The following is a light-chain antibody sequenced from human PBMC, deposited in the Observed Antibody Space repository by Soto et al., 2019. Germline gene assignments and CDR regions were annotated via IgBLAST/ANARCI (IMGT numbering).Light chain of an antibody. CDR3: SSYSITTTL. V-gene: IGLV2-14*01. CDR2: EVS. Sequence: QSVLSQPASVSGSPGQTITISCTGTSSDIGYDYVSWYQQHPNKAPQLIIYEVSNRPSGVPNRFSGSKSGNTASLTISGLQAEDEADYYCSSYSITTTLFGGGTQLTVL. CDR1: SSDIGYDY. J-gene: IGLJ2*01.